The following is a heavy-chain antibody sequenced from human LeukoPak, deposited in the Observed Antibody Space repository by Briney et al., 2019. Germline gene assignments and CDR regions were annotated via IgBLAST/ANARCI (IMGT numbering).Heavy chain of an antibody. CDR1: GGSISSGGYS. J-gene: IGHJ5*02. Sequence: SETLSLTCAVSGGSISSGGYSWSWIRQPPGKGLEWIGYIYHSGSTYYNPSLKSRVTISVDRSKNQFSLKLSSVTAADTAVYYCARVHCSGGSCYRFDPWGQGTLVTVSS. V-gene: IGHV4-30-2*01. CDR2: IYHSGST. D-gene: IGHD2-15*01. CDR3: ARVHCSGGSCYRFDP.